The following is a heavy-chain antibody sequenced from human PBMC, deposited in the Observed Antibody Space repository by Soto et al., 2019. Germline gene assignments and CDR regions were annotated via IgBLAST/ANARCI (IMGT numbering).Heavy chain of an antibody. CDR2: IKVGNGNT. Sequence: GASDKVSYKHSGYIFHNYSIHLVRQAPGQRLEWMGWIKVGNGNTKYTERFQGRVTNTRDTSASTAFMELSSMTSEDTGVFYCARDQGLGDVWGQGTTVTVSS. D-gene: IGHD3-16*01. J-gene: IGHJ6*02. CDR3: ARDQGLGDV. CDR1: GYIFHNYS. V-gene: IGHV1-3*01.